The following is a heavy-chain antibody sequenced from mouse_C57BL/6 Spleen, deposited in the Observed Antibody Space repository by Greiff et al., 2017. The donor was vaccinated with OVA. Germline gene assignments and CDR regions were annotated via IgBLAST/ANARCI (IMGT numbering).Heavy chain of an antibody. D-gene: IGHD2-3*01. CDR2: IDPSDSET. Sequence: QVQLQQPGAELVRPGSSVKLSCTASGYTFTSYWMHWVKQRPIQGLEWIGNIDPSDSETYYPQKFKGQSTMTVDKSSSTAYMQLSSLTSEDSAANYCARSSGYFYYLDYWGQGTTLTVSS. J-gene: IGHJ2*01. CDR3: ARSSGYFYYLDY. CDR1: GYTFTSYW. V-gene: IGHV1-52*01.